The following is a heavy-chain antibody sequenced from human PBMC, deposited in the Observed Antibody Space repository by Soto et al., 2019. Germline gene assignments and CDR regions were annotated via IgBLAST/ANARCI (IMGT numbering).Heavy chain of an antibody. J-gene: IGHJ4*02. V-gene: IGHV3-53*04. Sequence: EVHLVESGGDLVQPGGSLRLSCAASAFTGSSTYMTWVRQAPGKGLEWVSLIYSDGTTDYAYSVKGRFTISRHNSNNTLYIAMNSRRAEDTAVYYCGSAFHPGVYIYGFFDNWGQGTLVSVSS. CDR2: IYSDGTT. CDR3: GSAFHPGVYIYGFFDN. D-gene: IGHD5-18*01. CDR1: AFTGSSTY.